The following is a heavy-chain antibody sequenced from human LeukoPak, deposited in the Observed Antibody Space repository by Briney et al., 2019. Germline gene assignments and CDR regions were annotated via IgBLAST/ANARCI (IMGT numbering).Heavy chain of an antibody. CDR1: GGTFSSYA. Sequence: GASVKVSCKASGGTFSSYAISWARQAPGQGLEWMGRIIPILGIANYAQKFQGRVTITADKSTSTAYMELSSLRSEDTAVYYCARDGPLRFLEWLSHRYGMDVWGQGATVTVSS. CDR3: ARDGPLRFLEWLSHRYGMDV. V-gene: IGHV1-69*04. CDR2: IIPILGIA. D-gene: IGHD3-3*01. J-gene: IGHJ6*02.